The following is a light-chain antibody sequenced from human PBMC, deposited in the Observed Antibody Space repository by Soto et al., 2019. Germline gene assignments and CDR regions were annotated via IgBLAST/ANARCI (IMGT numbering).Light chain of an antibody. CDR2: DAS. CDR1: QSISSG. Sequence: DIQMTQSPSTLSASVGDRVTITCRASQSISSGLAWYQQKPGKAPKLLIYDASSLESGVPSRFSGSGSGTEFTLNISSLQPDDFATYYCQQYNSYPWTFGQGTKVEIK. V-gene: IGKV1-5*01. J-gene: IGKJ1*01. CDR3: QQYNSYPWT.